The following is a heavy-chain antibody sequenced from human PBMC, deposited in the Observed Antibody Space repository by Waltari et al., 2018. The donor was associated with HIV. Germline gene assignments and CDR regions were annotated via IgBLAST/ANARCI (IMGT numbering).Heavy chain of an antibody. CDR1: GFTFSSYW. CDR2: IKQDGSEK. CDR3: ASGGSGKQYDY. V-gene: IGHV3-7*01. J-gene: IGHJ4*02. D-gene: IGHD3-10*01. Sequence: EVQLVESGGGLVQPGGSLRLSCAASGFTFSSYWMSWVRQAPGKGLEWVANIKQDGSEKDYVDSVKGRFTISRDNAKNSLYLQMNSLRAEDTAVYYCASGGSGKQYDYWGQGTLVTVSS.